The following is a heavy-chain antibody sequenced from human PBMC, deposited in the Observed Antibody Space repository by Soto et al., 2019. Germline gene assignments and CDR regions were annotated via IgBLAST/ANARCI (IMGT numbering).Heavy chain of an antibody. CDR2: INPSGGST. D-gene: IGHD2-2*01. J-gene: IGHJ6*02. V-gene: IGHV1-46*01. Sequence: ASVKVSCQASGYTFTSYYMHWVRQAPGQGLEWMGIINPSGGSTSYAQKFQGRVTMTRDTSTSTVYMELSSLRSEDTAVYYCAREGDIVLVPAASTMDVWGQGTTVTVSS. CDR1: GYTFTSYY. CDR3: AREGDIVLVPAASTMDV.